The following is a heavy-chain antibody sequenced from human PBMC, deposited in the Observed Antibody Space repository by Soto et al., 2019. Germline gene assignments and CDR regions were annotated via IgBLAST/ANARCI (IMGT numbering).Heavy chain of an antibody. D-gene: IGHD3-10*01. CDR1: GVSVTSGSYS. CDR3: ARGAPMVRGHIRFYGMDV. J-gene: IGHJ6*02. CDR2: VDSFGNT. Sequence: PSETLSLTCSVSGVSVTSGSYSWTYIRQTPVRGLEWIGYVDSFGNTNYNPSLQSRVTILSDTSKNNFSLKLRSVTAADTAVYFCARGAPMVRGHIRFYGMDVWGQGTAVTVSS. V-gene: IGHV4-61*03.